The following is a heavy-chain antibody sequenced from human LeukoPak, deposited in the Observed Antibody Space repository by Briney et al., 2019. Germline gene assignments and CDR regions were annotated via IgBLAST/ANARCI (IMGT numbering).Heavy chain of an antibody. CDR1: GYTFTSYG. D-gene: IGHD6-19*01. J-gene: IGHJ3*02. V-gene: IGHV1-18*01. CDR2: ISAYNGNT. Sequence: SVKVSCKASGYTFTSYGISWVRQAPGQGLEWMGWISAYNGNTNYAQKLQGRVTMTTDTSTSTAYMELRSLRSDDTAVYYCAKDSSGWYGYAFDIWGQGTMVTVSS. CDR3: AKDSSGWYGYAFDI.